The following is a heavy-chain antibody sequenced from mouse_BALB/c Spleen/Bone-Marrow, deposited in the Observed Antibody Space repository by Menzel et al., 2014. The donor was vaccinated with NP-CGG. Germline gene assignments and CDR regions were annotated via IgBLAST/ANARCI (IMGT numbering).Heavy chain of an antibody. CDR2: MWKGGTA. J-gene: IGHJ3*01. D-gene: IGHD1-1*02. CDR1: GLSLIHYD. Sequence: QVQLQQSGLDLVQPSQSLSITCAVSGLSLIHYDVHWIRQSPGKGLEWLGVMWKGGTADYNAAFMSRLTITKDNSKSQVFFDMSSLQADDTAIYYCANYGLAFAYWGQGTLVTVSA. V-gene: IGHV2-5*01. CDR3: ANYGLAFAY.